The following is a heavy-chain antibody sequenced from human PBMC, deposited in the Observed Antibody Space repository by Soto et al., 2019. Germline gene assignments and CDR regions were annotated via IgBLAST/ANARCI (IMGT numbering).Heavy chain of an antibody. V-gene: IGHV1-46*01. J-gene: IGHJ4*02. D-gene: IGHD3-22*01. Sequence: QVQLVQSGAEVKKPGASVKVSCKASGYTFTSYYMHWVRQAPGQGLEWMGIINPSGGSTSYAQKFQGRVTMTRDTSTSTVYMELSSLRSEDTAVYYCARGDLYYYDSSGYSYDYWGQGTLFTVSS. CDR2: INPSGGST. CDR1: GYTFTSYY. CDR3: ARGDLYYYDSSGYSYDY.